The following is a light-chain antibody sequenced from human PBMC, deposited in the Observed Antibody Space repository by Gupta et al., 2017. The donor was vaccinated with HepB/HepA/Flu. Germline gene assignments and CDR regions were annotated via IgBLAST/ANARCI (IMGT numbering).Light chain of an antibody. Sequence: DIQMTQSPSSLSASVGERVTITCQASQDISNYLNWYQQKPGKAPKLLIYDASNLETGVPSRFSGSGSGTDFTFTISSLQPEDIATYYCQQSPGTFGGGTKVEIK. V-gene: IGKV1-33*01. J-gene: IGKJ4*01. CDR3: QQSPGT. CDR2: DAS. CDR1: QDISNY.